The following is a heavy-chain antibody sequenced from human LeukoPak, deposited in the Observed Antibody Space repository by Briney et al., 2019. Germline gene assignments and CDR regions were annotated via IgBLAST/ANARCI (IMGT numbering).Heavy chain of an antibody. D-gene: IGHD2-8*01. CDR2: INPSGGST. V-gene: IGHV1-46*01. J-gene: IGHJ3*02. Sequence: EASVKVSCKASGYTFTSYYMHWVRQAPGQGLEWMGIINPSGGSTSYAQKFQGRVTMTRDTSTSTVYMELSSLRSEDTAVYYRARSIYCTNGVCREEAFDIWGQGTMVTVSS. CDR3: ARSIYCTNGVCREEAFDI. CDR1: GYTFTSYY.